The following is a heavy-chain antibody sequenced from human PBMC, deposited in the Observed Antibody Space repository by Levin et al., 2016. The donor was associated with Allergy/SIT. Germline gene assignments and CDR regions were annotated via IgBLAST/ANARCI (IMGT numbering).Heavy chain of an antibody. CDR1: GDSLTIGSHY. CDR3: ARGRGYGYGIDY. CDR2: YFTSGTS. J-gene: IGHJ4*02. V-gene: IGHV4-31*03. Sequence: SETLSLTCTVSGDSLTIGSHYWSWIRQHPGAGLEYIGSYFTSGTSYFNPSLKSRITISVDTSKSQFSLNLESVTAADTAVYYCARGRGYGYGIDYWGQGALVTVSS. D-gene: IGHD5-18*01.